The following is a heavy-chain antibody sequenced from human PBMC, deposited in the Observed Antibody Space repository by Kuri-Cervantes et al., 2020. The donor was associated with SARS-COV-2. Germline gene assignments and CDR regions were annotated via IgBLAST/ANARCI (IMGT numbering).Heavy chain of an antibody. CDR3: ARSKVGATTSYFDY. CDR1: GFTFSSYW. CDR2: IKQDGSGK. Sequence: GESLKISCAASGFTFSSYWMSWVRQAPGKGLEWVANIKQDGSGKYYVDSVKGRFTISRDNAKNSLYLQMNSLRAEDTAVYYCARSKVGATTSYFDYWGQGTLVTVSS. D-gene: IGHD1-26*01. J-gene: IGHJ4*02. V-gene: IGHV3-7*05.